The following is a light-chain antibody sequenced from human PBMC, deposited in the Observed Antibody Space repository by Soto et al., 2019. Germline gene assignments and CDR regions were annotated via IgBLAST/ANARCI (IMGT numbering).Light chain of an antibody. CDR1: QSVSSSY. Sequence: EIVLTQSPGTLSLSPGERATLSCRASQSVSSSYLAWYQQKHGQAPRHLIYGASSRATGIPDRFSGSGSETDFTLTFSRLEPEDFAVYYCPQDRSPPPYTFGQGTKLEIK. CDR3: PQDRSPPPYT. J-gene: IGKJ2*01. V-gene: IGKV3-20*01. CDR2: GAS.